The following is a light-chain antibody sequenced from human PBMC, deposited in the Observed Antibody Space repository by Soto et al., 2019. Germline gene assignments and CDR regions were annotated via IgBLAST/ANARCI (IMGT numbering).Light chain of an antibody. CDR2: GAS. V-gene: IGKV3-20*01. J-gene: IGKJ1*01. Sequence: EIVLTQSPGTLSLSPGERATLSCRASQSVSSSYLAWYQQKPGQAPRLLIYGASSRATGIPDRFSGSGSGTDFTLTISRLEPEYYAVNYCQQYGSSRTFGQGTKVEIK. CDR3: QQYGSSRT. CDR1: QSVSSSY.